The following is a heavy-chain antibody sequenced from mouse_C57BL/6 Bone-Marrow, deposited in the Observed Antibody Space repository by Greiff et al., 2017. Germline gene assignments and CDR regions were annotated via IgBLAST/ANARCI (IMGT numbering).Heavy chain of an antibody. Sequence: QVQLQQSGAELVRPGASVTLSCKASGYTFTDYEMHWVKQTPVHGLEWIGAIDPETGGTAYNQKFKGKAILTADTSSSTAYMELRSLTSEDSAVYDCARCDSTWGLAWFAFWDRGTLVTVTA. J-gene: IGHJ3*01. V-gene: IGHV1-15*01. CDR2: IDPETGGT. CDR1: GYTFTDYE. D-gene: IGHD4-1*01. CDR3: ARCDSTWGLAWFAF.